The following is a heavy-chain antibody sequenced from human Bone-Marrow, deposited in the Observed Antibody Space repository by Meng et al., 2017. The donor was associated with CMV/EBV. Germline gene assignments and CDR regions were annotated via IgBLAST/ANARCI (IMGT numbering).Heavy chain of an antibody. CDR3: ARDLREMITIFGVVTDYYYGMDV. CDR2: ISSSSSYI. D-gene: IGHD3-3*01. Sequence: GGSLRLSCAASGFTFSSYSMNWFRQAPGKGLEWVSSISSSSSYIYYADSVKGRFTISRDNAKNSLYLQMNSLRAEDTAVYYCARDLREMITIFGVVTDYYYGMDVWGQGTTVTVSS. J-gene: IGHJ6*02. V-gene: IGHV3-21*01. CDR1: GFTFSSYS.